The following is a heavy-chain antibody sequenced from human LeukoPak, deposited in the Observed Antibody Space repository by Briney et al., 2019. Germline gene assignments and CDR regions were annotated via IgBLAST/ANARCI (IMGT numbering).Heavy chain of an antibody. J-gene: IGHJ4*02. Sequence: GGSLRLSCAGSGFTFVRHALTWVRQAPGMGLEWVSTISGGGGSTHYADSVKGRFTISRDNSKDTVFLQMNNLRAEDTAIYYCAREGGSCTSNSCSDYFDYWGQGTLVTVSP. CDR3: AREGGSCTSNSCSDYFDY. V-gene: IGHV3-23*01. D-gene: IGHD6-13*01. CDR1: GFTFVRHA. CDR2: ISGGGGST.